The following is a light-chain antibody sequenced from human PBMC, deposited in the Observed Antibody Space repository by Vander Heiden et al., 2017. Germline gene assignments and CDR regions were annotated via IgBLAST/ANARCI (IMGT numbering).Light chain of an antibody. CDR1: QGISSY. V-gene: IGKV1-9*01. CDR3: QQLNSYPPWT. CDR2: AAS. J-gene: IGKJ1*01. Sequence: DIQLTHSSSFLSASVGDRVTITCRASQGISSYLAWYQQKPGKAPKLLIYAASTLQSGVPSRFSGSGSGTEFTLTISSLQPEDFATYYCQQLNSYPPWTFGQGTKVEIK.